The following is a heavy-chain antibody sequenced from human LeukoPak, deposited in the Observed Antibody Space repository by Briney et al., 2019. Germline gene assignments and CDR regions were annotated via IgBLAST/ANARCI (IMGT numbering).Heavy chain of an antibody. Sequence: SETLSLTCTVSGGSISSYYWSWIRQPPGKGLEWIGYIYYSGSTNYNPSLKSRVTISVDTSKNQFSLKLHSVTAADTAVYYCARGYYGSGSYSLDYWGQGTLVTVSS. D-gene: IGHD3-10*01. V-gene: IGHV4-59*01. CDR1: GGSISSYY. CDR2: IYYSGST. J-gene: IGHJ4*02. CDR3: ARGYYGSGSYSLDY.